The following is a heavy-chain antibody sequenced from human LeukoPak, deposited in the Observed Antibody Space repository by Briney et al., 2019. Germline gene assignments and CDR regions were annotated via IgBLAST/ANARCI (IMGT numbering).Heavy chain of an antibody. V-gene: IGHV3-7*01. CDR2: INQDGSDK. J-gene: IGHJ4*02. Sequence: PGGSLRLSCAASGFMFNNYWMTWVRQAPGKGLEWVGNINQDGSDKYYGDSVKDRFTISRDNAKNSLYLQMNSLRAEDTAVYYCARDTRYFDSWGQGNMVTVSS. CDR3: ARDTRYFDS. CDR1: GFMFNNYW.